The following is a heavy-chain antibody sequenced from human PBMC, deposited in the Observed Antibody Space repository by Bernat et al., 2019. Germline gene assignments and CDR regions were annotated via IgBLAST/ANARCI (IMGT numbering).Heavy chain of an antibody. V-gene: IGHV3-66*01. J-gene: IGHJ4*02. CDR1: GFTVSSNY. CDR3: ARDGSTDSSGIFDY. CDR2: IYSGGST. Sequence: EVQLVESGGGLVQPGGSLRLSCAASGFTVSSNYMSWVRQAPGKGLEWVSVIYSGGSTYYADSVKGRFTISRDNSKNTLYLQMNSLRAEDTAVYYCARDGSTDSSGIFDYWGQGTLVTVSS. D-gene: IGHD3-22*01.